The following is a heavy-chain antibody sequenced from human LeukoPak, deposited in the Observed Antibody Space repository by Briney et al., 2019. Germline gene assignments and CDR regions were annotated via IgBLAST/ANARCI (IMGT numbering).Heavy chain of an antibody. CDR1: GFTHSSYA. CDR2: ISGSGGST. D-gene: IGHD2-15*01. J-gene: IGHJ4*02. V-gene: IGHV3-23*01. Sequence: GGSLRLSCAASGFTHSSYAMSWVRQAPGKGLEWVSAISGSGGSTYYADSVKGRFTISRDNSKNTLYLQMNSLRAEDTAVYYCAKRYCSGGSCYRQPFDYWGQGTLVTVSS. CDR3: AKRYCSGGSCYRQPFDY.